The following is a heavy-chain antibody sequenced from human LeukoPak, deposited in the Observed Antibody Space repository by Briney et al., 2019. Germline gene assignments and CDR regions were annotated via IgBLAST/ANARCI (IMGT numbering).Heavy chain of an antibody. J-gene: IGHJ5*02. CDR3: ARARRVGYSSGWYTGWFDP. Sequence: GASVKVSCKASGYTFTSYGISWVRQAPGQGLEWMGWISAYNGNTNYAQKLQGRVTMITDTSTSTAYMELRSLRSDDTAVYYCARARRVGYSSGWYTGWFDPWGQGTLVTVSS. CDR1: GYTFTSYG. D-gene: IGHD6-19*01. V-gene: IGHV1-18*01. CDR2: ISAYNGNT.